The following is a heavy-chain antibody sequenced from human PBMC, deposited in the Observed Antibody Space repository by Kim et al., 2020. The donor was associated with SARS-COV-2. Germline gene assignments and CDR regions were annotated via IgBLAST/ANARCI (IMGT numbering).Heavy chain of an antibody. V-gene: IGHV3-21*01. CDR1: GFTFSSYS. J-gene: IGHJ3*02. D-gene: IGHD1-26*01. CDR3: ARVWVSGSYPHAFDI. CDR2: ISSSSSYI. Sequence: GGSLRLSCAASGFTFSSYSMNWVRQAPGKGLEWVSSISSSSSYIYYADSVKGRFTISRDNAKNSLYLQMNSLRAEDTAVYYCARVWVSGSYPHAFDIWGHGTMVTVSS.